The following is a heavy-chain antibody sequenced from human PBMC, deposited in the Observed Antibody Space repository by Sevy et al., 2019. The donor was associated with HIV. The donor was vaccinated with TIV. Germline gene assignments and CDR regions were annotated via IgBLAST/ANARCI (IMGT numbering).Heavy chain of an antibody. CDR2: ISYDGSNK. V-gene: IGHV3-30*18. Sequence: GGSLRLSCAASGFTFSSYGMHWVRQAPGKGLEWVAVISYDGSNKYYADSVKGRFTISSDNSKNTLYLQMNSLRAEDTAVYYCAKAGLTAATVNYYYYYGMDVWGQGTTVTVSS. CDR3: AKAGLTAATVNYYYYYGMDV. D-gene: IGHD6-25*01. CDR1: GFTFSSYG. J-gene: IGHJ6*02.